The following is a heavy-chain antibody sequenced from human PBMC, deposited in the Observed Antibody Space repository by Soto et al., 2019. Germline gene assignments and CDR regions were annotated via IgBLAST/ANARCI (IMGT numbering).Heavy chain of an antibody. Sequence: SVKGSCKASGGTFSSYAISWLRQAPGQGLEWMGGIIPIFGTANYAQKFQGRVTITADESTSTAYMELSSLRSEDTAVYYCAHGYYYGSGSPFYYYYYGMDVWGQGTTVTVSS. D-gene: IGHD3-10*01. CDR2: IIPIFGTA. CDR3: AHGYYYGSGSPFYYYYYGMDV. V-gene: IGHV1-69*13. J-gene: IGHJ6*02. CDR1: GGTFSSYA.